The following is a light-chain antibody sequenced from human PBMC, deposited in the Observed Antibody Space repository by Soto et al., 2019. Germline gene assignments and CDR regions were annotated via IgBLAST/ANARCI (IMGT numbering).Light chain of an antibody. CDR2: GAS. J-gene: IGKJ1*01. V-gene: IGKV3-15*01. Sequence: EIVLMQSPDTLSVSPGERATLSCRASQSVSSNLAWYQQKPGQAPRLLIYGASTRATGIPARFSGSGSGTEFTLTFSCRQSEDFAVYFCQQYNNGPPGTFGQGTKVDIK. CDR1: QSVSSN. CDR3: QQYNNGPPGT.